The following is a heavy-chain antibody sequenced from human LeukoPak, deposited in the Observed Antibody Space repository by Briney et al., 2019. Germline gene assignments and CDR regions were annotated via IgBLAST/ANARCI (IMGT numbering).Heavy chain of an antibody. D-gene: IGHD2-2*01. CDR2: ISGSGGST. CDR3: AKDEEDIVVVPAAINAFDI. Sequence: GGSLRLSCAASGFTFSSYAMSWVRQAPGKGLEWVSAISGSGGSTYYADSVKGRFTISRDNSKNTLYLQMNSLRVEDTAVYYCAKDEEDIVVVPAAINAFDIWGQGTMVTVSS. CDR1: GFTFSSYA. V-gene: IGHV3-23*01. J-gene: IGHJ3*02.